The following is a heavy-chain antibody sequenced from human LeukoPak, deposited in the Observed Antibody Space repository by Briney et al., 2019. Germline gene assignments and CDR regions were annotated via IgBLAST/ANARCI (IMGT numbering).Heavy chain of an antibody. D-gene: IGHD3-9*01. Sequence: RASVKVSCKASGYTFTSYGISWVRQAPGQGLEWMGWISAYNGNTNYAQKLQGRVTMTTDTSTSTAYMELRSLRSDDTAVYYCAREGSGSYYDILTGYDYFDYWGQGTLVTVSS. V-gene: IGHV1-18*01. CDR2: ISAYNGNT. CDR1: GYTFTSYG. J-gene: IGHJ4*02. CDR3: AREGSGSYYDILTGYDYFDY.